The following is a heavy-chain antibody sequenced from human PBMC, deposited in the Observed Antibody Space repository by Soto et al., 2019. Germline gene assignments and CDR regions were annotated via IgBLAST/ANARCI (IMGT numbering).Heavy chain of an antibody. D-gene: IGHD5-12*01. CDR1: GGSFSGYY. CDR3: ARGGMATTYPFDY. V-gene: IGHV4-34*01. J-gene: IGHJ4*02. Sequence: SETLSLTCAVYGGSFSGYYWSWSRQPPGKGLEWIGEINHSGSTNYNPSLKGRVTISVDTSKNQFSLKLSSVTAADTAVYYCARGGMATTYPFDYWGQGTLVTVSS. CDR2: INHSGST.